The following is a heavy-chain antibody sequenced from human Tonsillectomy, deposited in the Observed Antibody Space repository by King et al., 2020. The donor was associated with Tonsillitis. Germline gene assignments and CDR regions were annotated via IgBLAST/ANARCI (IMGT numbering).Heavy chain of an antibody. J-gene: IGHJ6*03. D-gene: IGHD3-10*01. CDR3: ARAAPGFGEFVGYYYMDV. CDR1: GGSISSGGYY. V-gene: IGHV4-31*03. Sequence: PLQESGPGLVKPSQTLSLTCTVSGGSISSGGYYWRWIRQHPGKGLEWIGYIYYSGTTYYNPSLKSRVTISVDTSKNQFSLKLSSVTAADTAVYYCARAAPGFGEFVGYYYMDVWGKGTTVTVSS. CDR2: IYYSGTT.